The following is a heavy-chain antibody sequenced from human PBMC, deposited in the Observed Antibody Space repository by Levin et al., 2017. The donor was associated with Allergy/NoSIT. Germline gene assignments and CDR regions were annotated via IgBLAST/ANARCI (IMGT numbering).Heavy chain of an antibody. Sequence: KVSCKGSGYSFTSYWIGWVRQMPGKGLEWMGIIYPGDSDTRYSPSFQGQVTISADKSISTAYLQWSSLKASDTAMYYCARSLLGELDRPDYWGQGTLVTVSS. D-gene: IGHD2-21*01. CDR1: GYSFTSYW. J-gene: IGHJ4*02. CDR3: ARSLLGELDRPDY. CDR2: IYPGDSDT. V-gene: IGHV5-51*01.